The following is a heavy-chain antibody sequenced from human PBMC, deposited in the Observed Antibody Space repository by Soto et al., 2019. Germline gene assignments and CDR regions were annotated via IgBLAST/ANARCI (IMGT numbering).Heavy chain of an antibody. CDR2: INHSGST. D-gene: IGHD2-2*01. Sequence: PSETLSLTCAVYGGSFSGYYWSWIRQPPGKGLEWIGEINHSGSTNYNPSLKSRVTISVDTSKNQFSLKLSSVTAADTAVYYCARLGVPAAMPAGYYYYYMDVWGKGTTVTVSS. V-gene: IGHV4-34*01. CDR3: ARLGVPAAMPAGYYYYYMDV. J-gene: IGHJ6*03. CDR1: GGSFSGYY.